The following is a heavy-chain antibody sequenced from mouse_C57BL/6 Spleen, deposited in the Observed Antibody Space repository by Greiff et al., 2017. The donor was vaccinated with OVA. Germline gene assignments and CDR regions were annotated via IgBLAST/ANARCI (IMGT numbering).Heavy chain of an antibody. Sequence: VKLQQSGAELVRPGASVTLSCKASGYTFTDYEMHWVKQTPVHGLEWIGAIDPETGGTAYNQKFKGKAILTADKSSSTAYMELRSLTSEDSAVYYCTRSLIYYYGSYFDYWGQGTTLTVSS. D-gene: IGHD1-1*01. V-gene: IGHV1-15*01. J-gene: IGHJ2*01. CDR3: TRSLIYYYGSYFDY. CDR2: IDPETGGT. CDR1: GYTFTDYE.